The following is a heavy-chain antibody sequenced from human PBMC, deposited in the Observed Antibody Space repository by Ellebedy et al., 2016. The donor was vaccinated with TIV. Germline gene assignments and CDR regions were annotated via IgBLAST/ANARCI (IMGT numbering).Heavy chain of an antibody. V-gene: IGHV3-7*01. D-gene: IGHD4-17*01. CDR1: GFNFRSYW. CDR2: IYQDGSQK. Sequence: GGSLRLSCVVSGFNFRSYWMGWVRQAPGKGLAWVANIYQDGSQKYYVDSAEGRFTISRDNAKNSLYLQMNSLRLDDTAVYYCARRGSYGDYAVQINNWFDSWGPGTRVTVYS. J-gene: IGHJ5*01. CDR3: ARRGSYGDYAVQINNWFDS.